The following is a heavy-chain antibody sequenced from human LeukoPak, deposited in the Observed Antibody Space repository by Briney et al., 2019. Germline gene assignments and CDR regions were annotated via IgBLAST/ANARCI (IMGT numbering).Heavy chain of an antibody. V-gene: IGHV1-2*02. CDR1: GYTFTGYY. CDR2: INPNSGGT. J-gene: IGHJ6*03. Sequence: GASVKVSCKASGYTFTGYYMHWVRQAPGQGLEWMGWINPNSGGTNYAQKFQGRVTMTRDTSISTAYMELSRLRSDDTAVYYCARDYSLLWWDYYYYMDVWGKGTTVTVSS. D-gene: IGHD2-21*01. CDR3: ARDYSLLWWDYYYYMDV.